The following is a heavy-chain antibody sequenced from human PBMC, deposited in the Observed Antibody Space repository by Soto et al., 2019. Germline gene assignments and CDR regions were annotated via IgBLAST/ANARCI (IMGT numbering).Heavy chain of an antibody. J-gene: IGHJ4*02. CDR3: AREPDTAMVYSFDY. V-gene: IGHV1-69*08. D-gene: IGHD5-18*01. Sequence: QVQLVQSGAEVKKPGSSVKVSCKASGGTFSSYTISWVRQAPGQGLEWMGRIIPILGIANYAQKFQDRVTITADKATSTAYMELSSLRSEDTAVYYCAREPDTAMVYSFDYWGQGTLVTVSS. CDR1: GGTFSSYT. CDR2: IIPILGIA.